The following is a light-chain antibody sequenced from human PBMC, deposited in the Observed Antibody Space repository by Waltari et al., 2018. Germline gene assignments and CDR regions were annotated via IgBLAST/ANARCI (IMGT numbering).Light chain of an antibody. CDR2: DDR. V-gene: IGLV3-21*02. J-gene: IGLJ2*01. Sequence: SYVLTQPPSVSVAPGQPARITCGGNNIGGKSVHWYQQKPGQAPVLVVYDDRDRPSGIPGRFSGSNSGKPATLTISRVEAGDEADYYCQVWDNTSDRVVFGGGTRLTVL. CDR3: QVWDNTSDRVV. CDR1: NIGGKS.